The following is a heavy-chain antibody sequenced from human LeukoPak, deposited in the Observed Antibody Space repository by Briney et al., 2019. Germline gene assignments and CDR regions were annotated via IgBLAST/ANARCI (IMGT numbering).Heavy chain of an antibody. V-gene: IGHV4-34*01. D-gene: IGHD4-11*01. CDR1: GGSFSGYY. Sequence: SETRSLTSAVYGGSFSGYYWSWIRQPPGNGLEWIGEINHSGSTNYNPSLKSRVTISVDTSKNQFSLKLSSVTAADTAVYYCARGYYDYSNWFDPWGQGTLVSVSS. CDR2: INHSGST. J-gene: IGHJ5*02. CDR3: ARGYYDYSNWFDP.